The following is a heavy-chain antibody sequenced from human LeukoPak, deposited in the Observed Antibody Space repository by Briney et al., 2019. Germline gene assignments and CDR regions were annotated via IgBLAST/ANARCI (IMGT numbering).Heavy chain of an antibody. CDR2: ISAGGGSP. CDR1: GFTFSGYA. J-gene: IGHJ4*02. V-gene: IGHV3-23*01. CDR3: AKALGDYYFDY. Sequence: GGSLRLSCAASGFTFSGYAMSWVRQAPGKGLEWVSSISAGGGSPYCADSVKGRFTISRDNSKNTLYLQMNSLRVEDTAVYYCAKALGDYYFDYWGQGTLVTVSS.